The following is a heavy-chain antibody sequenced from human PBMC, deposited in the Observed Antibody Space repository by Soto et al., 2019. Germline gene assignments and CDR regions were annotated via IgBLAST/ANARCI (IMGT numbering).Heavy chain of an antibody. CDR3: AFDY. J-gene: IGHJ4*02. CDR1: GDTFSFYT. CDR2: VNPILSMS. V-gene: IGHV1-69*02. Sequence: QVQMVQSGAEVKKPGSSVKVSCKASGDTFSFYTINWVRQAPGLGLEWMGRVNPILSMSNYAQKFQGRVTMTADKSTSTAYMELRYYCATSYGSGYRAFDYWGQGALVTVSS. D-gene: IGHD3-10*01.